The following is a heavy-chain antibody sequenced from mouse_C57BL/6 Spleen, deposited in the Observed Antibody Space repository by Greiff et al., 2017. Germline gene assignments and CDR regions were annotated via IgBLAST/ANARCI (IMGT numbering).Heavy chain of an antibody. CDR1: GYTFTSYW. Sequence: QVQLQQPGTELVKPGASVKLSCKASGYTFTSYWMHWVKQRPGQGLEWIGNINPSHGGTNYKEKFKSKATLTVDKSSSAAYKQLSSLASEDSAVYYCARDYGSSSRYYFDYWGQGTTLTVS. CDR3: ARDYGSSSRYYFDY. J-gene: IGHJ2*01. V-gene: IGHV1-53*01. CDR2: INPSHGGT. D-gene: IGHD1-1*01.